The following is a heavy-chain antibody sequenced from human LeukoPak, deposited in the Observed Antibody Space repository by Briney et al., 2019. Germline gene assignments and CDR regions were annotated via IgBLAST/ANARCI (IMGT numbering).Heavy chain of an antibody. Sequence: ATVIISCKASGYTFTDYYMHWVQQAPGKGLEWMGRVDPEDGETLYAEKFQGRVTISADTSTDTAYMELSSLRSEDTAVYYCTMSYYDFWSGSSDWGQGTLVTVSS. CDR2: VDPEDGET. V-gene: IGHV1-69-2*01. D-gene: IGHD3-3*01. J-gene: IGHJ4*02. CDR1: GYTFTDYY. CDR3: TMSYYDFWSGSSD.